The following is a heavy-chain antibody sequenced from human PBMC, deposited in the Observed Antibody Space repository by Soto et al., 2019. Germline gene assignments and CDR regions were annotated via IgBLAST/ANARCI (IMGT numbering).Heavy chain of an antibody. CDR1: GGTFSSDA. CDR2: IIPIFGTA. CDR3: ARSPRITIFGVVSPPTYYYGMDV. V-gene: IGHV1-69*13. J-gene: IGHJ6*02. D-gene: IGHD3-3*01. Sequence: VASVKVSCKASGGTFSSDAISWVRQAPGQGLEWMGGIIPIFGTANYAQKFQGRVTITADESTSTAYMELSSLRSEDTAVYYCARSPRITIFGVVSPPTYYYGMDVWGQGTTVTVSS.